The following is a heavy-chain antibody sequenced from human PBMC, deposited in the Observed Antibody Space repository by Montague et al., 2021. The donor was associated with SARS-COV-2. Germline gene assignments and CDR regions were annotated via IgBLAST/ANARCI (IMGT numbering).Heavy chain of an antibody. Sequence: SETLSLTCTVSGGSISSSSYYWGWIRQPPGKGLEWIGSIYYCGSTYYNPSLKSRVTISVDTSKNQFSLKLSSVTAADTAVYYCARDTRITMIVVVQGYGMDDWGQGTTVTVSS. J-gene: IGHJ6*02. CDR1: GGSISSSSYY. CDR3: ARDTRITMIVVVQGYGMDD. V-gene: IGHV4-39*07. CDR2: IYYCGST. D-gene: IGHD3-22*01.